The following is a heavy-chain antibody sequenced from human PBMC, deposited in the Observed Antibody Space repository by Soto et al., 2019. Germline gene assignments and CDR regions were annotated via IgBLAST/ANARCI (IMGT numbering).Heavy chain of an antibody. Sequence: GSLRLSCTASGFTFSSYAMCFGRQSPGKGLEWVSAICGSGGSKYYASPVKGRFITSRANSNNTLYLQMNSLRAEDTAVYYCAQEEPFMAIDYWGQGTLVTVSS. J-gene: IGHJ4*02. CDR3: AQEEPFMAIDY. V-gene: IGHV3-23*01. CDR2: ICGSGGSK. D-gene: IGHD1-26*01. CDR1: GFTFSSYA.